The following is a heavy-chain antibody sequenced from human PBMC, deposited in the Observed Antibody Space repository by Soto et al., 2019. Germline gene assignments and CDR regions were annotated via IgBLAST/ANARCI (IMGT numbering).Heavy chain of an antibody. CDR1: GFTFPIYD. D-gene: IGHD3-3*01. CDR3: AHYTTDWVVGH. J-gene: IGHJ4*02. V-gene: IGHV3-21*01. Sequence: GGSLRLSCAASGFTFPIYDFNWVRQAPGKGLEWVSSISSRGTFIYYADSVKGRFTISRDNAKNSVYLQMDNLRVEDTAVYYCAHYTTDWVVGHWGQGALVTVSS. CDR2: ISSRGTFI.